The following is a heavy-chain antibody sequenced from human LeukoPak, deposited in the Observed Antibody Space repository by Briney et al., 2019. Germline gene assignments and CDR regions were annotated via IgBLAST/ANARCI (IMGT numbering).Heavy chain of an antibody. J-gene: IGHJ3*01. Sequence: PGGSLRLSCAASGFTFSSYGMNWVRQAPGKGLEWVSSISSSSSYIYDADSVKGRFTISRDNAKKSLYLQMNSLRAEDTAVYYCARGYSNYGYVFDVWGQGTMVTVSS. V-gene: IGHV3-21*01. CDR2: ISSSSSYI. CDR3: ARGYSNYGYVFDV. CDR1: GFTFSSYG. D-gene: IGHD4-11*01.